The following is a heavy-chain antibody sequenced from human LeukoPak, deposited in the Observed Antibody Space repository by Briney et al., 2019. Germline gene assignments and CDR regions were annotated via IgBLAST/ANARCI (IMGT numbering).Heavy chain of an antibody. V-gene: IGHV1-2*06. D-gene: IGHD1-26*01. J-gene: IGHJ3*02. CDR3: ARELIVGATIGDAFDI. CDR1: GYTFTGYY. CDR2: INPNSGGT. Sequence: ASVKVSSKASGYTFTGYYMHWVRQAPGQGLEWMGRINPNSGGTNYAQKFQGRVTMTRDTSISTAYMELSRLRSDDTAVYYCARELIVGATIGDAFDIWGQGTMVTVSS.